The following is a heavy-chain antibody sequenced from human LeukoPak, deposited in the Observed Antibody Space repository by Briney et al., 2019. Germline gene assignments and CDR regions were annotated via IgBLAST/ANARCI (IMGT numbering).Heavy chain of an antibody. CDR3: VKNQYISSGFAPYNYYMDV. V-gene: IGHV4-39*01. Sequence: SETLSLTCTVSGVSISSSSYYWGWIRQPPGKGLVWIGSSYYSGSTYYNPSLKRRVTISVDTSKNQFSLKLSSVTAADTAVYYCVKNQYISSGFAPYNYYMDVWGKGTTVTVSS. D-gene: IGHD3-22*01. J-gene: IGHJ6*03. CDR2: SYYSGST. CDR1: GVSISSSSYY.